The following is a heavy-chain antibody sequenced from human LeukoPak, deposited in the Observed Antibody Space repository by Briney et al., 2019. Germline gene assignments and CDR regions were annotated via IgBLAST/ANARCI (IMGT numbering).Heavy chain of an antibody. J-gene: IGHJ4*02. CDR3: ARGMAAAGDPSPIDY. CDR2: IYYSGST. CDR1: GGSISSYY. Sequence: NPSETLSLTCTVSGGSISSYYWSWIRQPPGKGLEWIGYIYYSGSTNYNPSLKSRVTISVDTSKNQFSLKLSSVTAADTAVYYCARGMAAAGDPSPIDYWGQGTLVTVSS. V-gene: IGHV4-59*01. D-gene: IGHD6-13*01.